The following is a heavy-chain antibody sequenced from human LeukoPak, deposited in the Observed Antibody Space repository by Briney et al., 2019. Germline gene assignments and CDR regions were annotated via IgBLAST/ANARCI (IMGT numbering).Heavy chain of an antibody. CDR2: INPNSGGT. J-gene: IGHJ3*02. Sequence: ASVKVSCKASGYTFTGYYMHWVRQAPGQGLEWMGWINPNSGGTNYAQKFQGRVTMTRDTSISTAYMELSRLRSDDTAVYYCARGRRAVAGPDAFDIWGQGTMVTVSS. D-gene: IGHD6-19*01. CDR1: GYTFTGYY. V-gene: IGHV1-2*02. CDR3: ARGRRAVAGPDAFDI.